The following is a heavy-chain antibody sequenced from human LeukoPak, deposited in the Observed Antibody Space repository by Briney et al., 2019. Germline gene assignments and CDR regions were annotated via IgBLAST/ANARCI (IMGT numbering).Heavy chain of an antibody. CDR1: GFTFSSYW. CDR3: ATYSTSSGAFDF. J-gene: IGHJ3*01. D-gene: IGHD6-6*01. V-gene: IGHV3-7*01. Sequence: GGSLRLSCAASGFTFSSYWMTWVRQAPGKGLEWVANIKQDGSDKYYLGSVKGRVTISRDNAENSLYLQMNSLRAEDTAVYYCATYSTSSGAFDFWGQGTLVTVSS. CDR2: IKQDGSDK.